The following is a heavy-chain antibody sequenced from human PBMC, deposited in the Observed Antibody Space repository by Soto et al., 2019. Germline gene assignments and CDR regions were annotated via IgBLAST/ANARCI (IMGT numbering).Heavy chain of an antibody. J-gene: IGHJ4*02. CDR3: AKDLLISGGYYSEY. D-gene: IGHD3-22*01. CDR1: GFTFSAYG. V-gene: IGHV3-30*18. Sequence: GGSLRLSCAASGFTFSAYGMHWVRQAPGKGLEWVAVISHDGSDKYYADSAKGRLTVSRDNSRNTLYLQINSLRAEDTAVYYCAKDLLISGGYYSEYWGQGTLVTVSS. CDR2: ISHDGSDK.